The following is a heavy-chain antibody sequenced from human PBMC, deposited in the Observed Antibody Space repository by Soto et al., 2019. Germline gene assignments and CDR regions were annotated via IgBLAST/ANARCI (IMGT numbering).Heavy chain of an antibody. V-gene: IGHV4-39*01. CDR1: GASISSSPYY. CDR3: ARLFDY. J-gene: IGHJ4*02. CDR2: ISYSGSA. Sequence: PSETLSLTCTVSGASISSSPYYWGWIRQPPGRGLEWIGSISYSGSAYYNSSFKSRVTISVDTSKNQLSLKLSTVTAADTAVYYCARLFDYWGQGTLVNVSS.